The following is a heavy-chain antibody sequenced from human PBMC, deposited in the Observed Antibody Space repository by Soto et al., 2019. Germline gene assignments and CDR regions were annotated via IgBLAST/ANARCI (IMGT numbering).Heavy chain of an antibody. Sequence: GGSLRLSCSASGFTFSSYAMHWVRQAPGKGLEYVSAISSNGGSTYYADSVKGRFTISRDNSKNTLYLQMSSLRAEDTAVYYCVKDLGSDYYDSSGYHPYWGQGTLVTVSS. CDR1: GFTFSSYA. CDR3: VKDLGSDYYDSSGYHPY. J-gene: IGHJ4*02. V-gene: IGHV3-64D*08. CDR2: ISSNGGST. D-gene: IGHD3-22*01.